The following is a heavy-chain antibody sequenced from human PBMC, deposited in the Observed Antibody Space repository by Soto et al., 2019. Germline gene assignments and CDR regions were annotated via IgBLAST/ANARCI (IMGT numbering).Heavy chain of an antibody. CDR2: IIPNFGTT. CDR1: GGSFSNFV. J-gene: IGHJ4*02. CDR3: ARDVGGDATMRY. D-gene: IGHD3-16*01. Sequence: QVQLVQSGAEVKKPGSSVKVSCKASGGSFSNFVISWVRQAPGQGLEWMGGIIPNFGTTNYAQKFQGKVTITADETTRTAYLELSGLTSEDTSVYYCARDVGGDATMRYWGQGTLVTVSS. V-gene: IGHV1-69*01.